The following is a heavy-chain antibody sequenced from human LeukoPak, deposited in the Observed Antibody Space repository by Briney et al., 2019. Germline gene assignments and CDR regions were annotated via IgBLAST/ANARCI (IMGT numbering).Heavy chain of an antibody. CDR2: IKTDGSET. Sequence: GGSLRLSCAASGFTFSSYWMGWVRQAPGKGLACVANIKTDGSETYYVDSVKGRFTISRDNAKNSLFLQMNSLRAEDTAIYYCVSAIRGSPIDYWGQGTLVSVPS. CDR3: VSAIRGSPIDY. V-gene: IGHV3-7*01. CDR1: GFTFSSYW. J-gene: IGHJ4*02. D-gene: IGHD3-10*01.